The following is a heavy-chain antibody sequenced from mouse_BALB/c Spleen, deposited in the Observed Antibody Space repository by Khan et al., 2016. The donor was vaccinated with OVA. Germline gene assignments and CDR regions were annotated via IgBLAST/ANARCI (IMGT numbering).Heavy chain of an antibody. J-gene: IGHJ3*01. CDR3: ARVGAYYRNDDWFAY. CDR1: GYTFTSYT. D-gene: IGHD2-14*01. CDR2: INPSSGYT. V-gene: IGHV1-4*01. Sequence: QVQLKQSGAELARPGASVTMSCKASGYTFTSYTIHWIKQRPGQGLEWIGYINPSSGYTNYNQKFKDKATLTADKSSTTAYMQLSSLTSDASAVFYCARVGAYYRNDDWFAYWGQGTLVTVSA.